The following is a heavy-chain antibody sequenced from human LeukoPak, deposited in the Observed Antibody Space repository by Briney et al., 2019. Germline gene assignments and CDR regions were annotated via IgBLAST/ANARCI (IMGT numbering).Heavy chain of an antibody. CDR3: ASFYGSGSYYNY. Sequence: ASVKVSCKASGGTFISYAISWVRQAPGQGREWMGRIIPILGIANYAQKFQGRVTITADKSTSTAYMELSSLRSEDTAVYYCASFYGSGSYYNYWGQGTLVTVSS. J-gene: IGHJ4*02. CDR1: GGTFISYA. D-gene: IGHD3-10*01. V-gene: IGHV1-69*04. CDR2: IIPILGIA.